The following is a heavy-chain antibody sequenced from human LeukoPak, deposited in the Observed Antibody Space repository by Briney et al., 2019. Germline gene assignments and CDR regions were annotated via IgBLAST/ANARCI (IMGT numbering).Heavy chain of an antibody. CDR1: GGSITSYY. CDR3: ARDVEYNWFNP. CDR2: IYYSGST. Sequence: SETLSLTCTVSGGSITSYYWSWIRQPPGKGLEWIGYIYYSGSTKYNPSLKSRVTISLDTSKNQFSLELSSVTAADTAVYSCARDVEYNWFNPWGQGTLVTVSS. V-gene: IGHV4-59*01. J-gene: IGHJ5*02. D-gene: IGHD5-24*01.